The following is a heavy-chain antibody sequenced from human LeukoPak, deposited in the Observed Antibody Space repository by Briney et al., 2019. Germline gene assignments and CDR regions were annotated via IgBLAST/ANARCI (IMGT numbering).Heavy chain of an antibody. Sequence: TSETLSLTCTVSGGSISSGDYYWSWIRQPPGKGLEWIGYIYYSGSTYYNPSLKSRVTISVDTSKNQFSLKLSSATAADTAVYYCARASGDYDILTGYYPGGWFDPWGQGTLVTVSS. V-gene: IGHV4-30-4*01. J-gene: IGHJ5*02. D-gene: IGHD3-9*01. CDR2: IYYSGST. CDR1: GGSISSGDYY. CDR3: ARASGDYDILTGYYPGGWFDP.